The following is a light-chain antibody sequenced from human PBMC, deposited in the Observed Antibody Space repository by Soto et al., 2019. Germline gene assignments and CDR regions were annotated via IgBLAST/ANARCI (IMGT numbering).Light chain of an antibody. CDR1: QGIRNY. CDR2: AAS. Sequence: DIQMTQSPSSLSASVGDRVTITCRASQGIRNYLAWYQQKPGKVPKLLIYAASTLQSGVPSRFSGSGSGTDVTLTISSLQPEDVATYYCQKYNSAPQTFGQGTKVEIK. J-gene: IGKJ1*01. CDR3: QKYNSAPQT. V-gene: IGKV1-27*01.